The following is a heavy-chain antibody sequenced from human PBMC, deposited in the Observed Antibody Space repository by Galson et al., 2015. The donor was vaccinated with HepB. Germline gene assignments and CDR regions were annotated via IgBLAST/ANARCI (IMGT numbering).Heavy chain of an antibody. V-gene: IGHV3-7*03. J-gene: IGHJ6*02. CDR2: IKQDGSEK. CDR3: AGARVRGVIISSVGMDV. D-gene: IGHD3-10*01. Sequence: SLRLSCAASGFTFSSYGMHWVRQAPGKGLEWVANIKQDGSEKYYVDSVKGRFTISRDNAKNSLYLQMNSLRAEDTAVYYCAGARVRGVIISSVGMDVWGQGTTVTVSS. CDR1: GFTFSSYG.